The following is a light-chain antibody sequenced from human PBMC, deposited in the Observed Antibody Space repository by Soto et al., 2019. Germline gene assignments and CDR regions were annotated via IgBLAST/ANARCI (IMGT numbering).Light chain of an antibody. CDR2: GAS. Sequence: EIVMTQSPATLSVSPGERATLSCRASQSVSSNLAWYQQKPGQAPRLLIYGASTRATGIPARFSGRGSGTELTLTIHSLKYEDFAVYYCQQYNKWPPYTFVLGTKLEIK. CDR1: QSVSSN. V-gene: IGKV3-15*01. J-gene: IGKJ2*01. CDR3: QQYNKWPPYT.